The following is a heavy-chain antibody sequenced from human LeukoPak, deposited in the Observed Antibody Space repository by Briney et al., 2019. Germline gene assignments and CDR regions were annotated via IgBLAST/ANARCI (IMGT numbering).Heavy chain of an antibody. J-gene: IGHJ1*01. D-gene: IGHD2-2*01. CDR2: INPNNGGT. Sequence: AAVKVSCKSSGYTFNGYYMHWVRQAPGQGLEWMGWINPNNGGTKYAQNFQGRVTMTRDTSISTAYMELSRLRSDDTAVYYCARVRRYCSSTSCHSAEYFQHWGQGTLVTVSS. CDR1: GYTFNGYY. V-gene: IGHV1-2*02. CDR3: ARVRRYCSSTSCHSAEYFQH.